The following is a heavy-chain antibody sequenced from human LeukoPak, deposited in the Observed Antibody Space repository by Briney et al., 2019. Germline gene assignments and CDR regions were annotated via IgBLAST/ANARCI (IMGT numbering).Heavy chain of an antibody. CDR2: IYYSGST. V-gene: IGHV4-59*01. J-gene: IGHJ6*02. CDR1: GVSITSYY. CDR3: ARVGIVVSSFDYYGMDV. D-gene: IGHD1-26*01. Sequence: AETLSLTCTVSGVSITSYYWSWVWQLPGKGLEWVGDIYYSGSTNYNPSLKRRVTISVDTSKNQFSLKLRSVTAADTAVYYCARVGIVVSSFDYYGMDVWGQGTTVTVSS.